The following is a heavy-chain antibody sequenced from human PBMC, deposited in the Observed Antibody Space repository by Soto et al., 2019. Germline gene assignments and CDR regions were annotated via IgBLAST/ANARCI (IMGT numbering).Heavy chain of an antibody. D-gene: IGHD6-19*01. CDR2: INHSGST. V-gene: IGHV4-34*01. J-gene: IGHJ5*02. Sequence: QVQLQQWGAGLLKPSETLSLTCAVYGGSFSGYYWSWIRQPPGKGLVWIGEINHSGSTNYNPSLKSRVTISVETSKNQFSLKLSSVTAADTAVYYCARRDSSGWYAWFDPWGQGTLVTVSS. CDR1: GGSFSGYY. CDR3: ARRDSSGWYAWFDP.